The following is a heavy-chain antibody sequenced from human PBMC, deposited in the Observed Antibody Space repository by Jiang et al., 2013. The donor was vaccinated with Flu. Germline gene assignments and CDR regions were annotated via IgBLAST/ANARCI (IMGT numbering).Heavy chain of an antibody. Sequence: VQLLESGGGLVQPGGSLRLSCAASGFTFSAYDMHWVRQPTGKGLEWVSAFGIVGDRYYSGSVKGRFTISRENAKNSLYLQMDSLRAGDTAVYYCARRSLAAHYHAFDIWGQGTHVTVSS. CDR2: FGIVGDR. CDR1: GFTFSAYD. CDR3: ARRSLAAHYHAFDI. D-gene: IGHD6-19*01. J-gene: IGHJ3*02. V-gene: IGHV3-13*01.